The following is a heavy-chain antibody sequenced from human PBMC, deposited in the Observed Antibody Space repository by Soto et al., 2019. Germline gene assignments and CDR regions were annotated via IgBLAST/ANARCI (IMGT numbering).Heavy chain of an antibody. Sequence: SETLSLTCAVSGGSISSSSYYWGWIRQPPGKGLEWIGSIYYSGSTYYNTSLKSRVTISVDTSKNQFSLKLSFVTAADTVVYYCARVVYDFWSGYYFDYWGQGTLVTVSS. J-gene: IGHJ4*02. CDR3: ARVVYDFWSGYYFDY. V-gene: IGHV4-39*07. CDR1: GGSISSSSYY. CDR2: IYYSGST. D-gene: IGHD3-3*01.